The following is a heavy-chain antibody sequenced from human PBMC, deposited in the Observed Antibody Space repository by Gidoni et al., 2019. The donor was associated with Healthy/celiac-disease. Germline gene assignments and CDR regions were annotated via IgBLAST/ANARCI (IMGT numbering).Heavy chain of an antibody. V-gene: IGHV3-74*01. CDR3: ASLVAVAA. CDR2: INSDGSYT. D-gene: IGHD2-15*01. Sequence: EVHLVESGGELVQPGGSLRLFCAASGFTFSNYWMHWVRQAPGKGLVWFSRINSDGSYTSYADSVKGRFTISRDNAKNTLYLQMNSLGAEDTAVYYCASLVAVAAWGQGTLVTVSP. J-gene: IGHJ4*02. CDR1: GFTFSNYW.